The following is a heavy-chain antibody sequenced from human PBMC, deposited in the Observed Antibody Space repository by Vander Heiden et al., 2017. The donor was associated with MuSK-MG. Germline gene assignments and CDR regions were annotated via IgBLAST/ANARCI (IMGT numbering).Heavy chain of an antibody. Sequence: QVQLQESGPGLVKPSQTLSLTCPVPGGSTSSGTYYWSWIRQHPGKGLEWIGYIYYSGNTYYNPSLKSRVTISVDTSKNQFSLKLSSVTAADTAVYYCAMSSSYYYLDYWGQGTLVTVSS. CDR2: IYYSGNT. CDR3: AMSSSYYYLDY. D-gene: IGHD3-22*01. V-gene: IGHV4-31*03. CDR1: GGSTSSGTYY. J-gene: IGHJ4*02.